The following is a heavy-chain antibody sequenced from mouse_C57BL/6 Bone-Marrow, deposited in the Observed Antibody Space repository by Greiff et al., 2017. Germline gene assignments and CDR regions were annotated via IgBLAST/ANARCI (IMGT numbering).Heavy chain of an antibody. Sequence: VQLKESGGGLVKPGGSLKLSCAASGFTFSSYAMSWVRQTPEKRLEWVATISDGGSYTYYPDNVKGRFTISRDNAKNNLYLQMSHLKSEDTAMYYCAIYGNSTLGYWGQGTTLTVSS. CDR2: ISDGGSYT. V-gene: IGHV5-4*01. CDR1: GFTFSSYA. CDR3: AIYGNSTLGY. D-gene: IGHD2-1*01. J-gene: IGHJ2*01.